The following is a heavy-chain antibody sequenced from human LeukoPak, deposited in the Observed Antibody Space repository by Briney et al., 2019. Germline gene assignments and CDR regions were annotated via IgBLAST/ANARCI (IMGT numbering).Heavy chain of an antibody. Sequence: GGSLRLSCAASGFTVSSNYMSWVRQAPGKGLEWVSIIYSGGSTFYADSVKGRFTISRDNSKNTLYLQMNSLRAEDTAVYYCASGGSYLSAFDIWGQGTMVTVSS. CDR3: ASGGSYLSAFDI. CDR1: GFTVSSNY. J-gene: IGHJ3*02. CDR2: IYSGGST. V-gene: IGHV3-53*01. D-gene: IGHD1-26*01.